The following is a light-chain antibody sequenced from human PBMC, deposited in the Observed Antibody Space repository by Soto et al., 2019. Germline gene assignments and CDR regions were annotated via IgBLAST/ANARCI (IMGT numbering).Light chain of an antibody. CDR1: QSVSSSY. Sequence: EIVLTQSPGTLSLSPGERATLSCRASQSVSSSYLAWYQQKPGQAPRLLIYGASSRATGIPDRFSGSGSGTDFTLTISRLEPEDFAMYYCQQYRSSPLPFGQWTQVEI. CDR2: GAS. V-gene: IGKV3-20*01. J-gene: IGKJ1*01. CDR3: QQYRSSPLP.